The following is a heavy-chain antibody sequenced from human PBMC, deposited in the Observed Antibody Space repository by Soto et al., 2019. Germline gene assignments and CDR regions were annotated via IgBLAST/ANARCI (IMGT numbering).Heavy chain of an antibody. J-gene: IGHJ4*02. CDR3: VPEDGYYDYI. Sequence: PGGPLRLSCASSGSPFSSYAMHWVRQAPGKGLEWVAVISYDGSNKYYADSVKGRFTISRDNSKNTLYLQMNSLRAEDTAVYYCVPEDGYYDYIWGQGTLVTVSS. CDR2: ISYDGSNK. CDR1: GSPFSSYA. D-gene: IGHD3-16*01. V-gene: IGHV3-30-3*01.